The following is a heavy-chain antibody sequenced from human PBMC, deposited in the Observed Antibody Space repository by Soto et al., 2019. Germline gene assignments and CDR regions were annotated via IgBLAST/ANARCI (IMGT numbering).Heavy chain of an antibody. CDR1: GFTFSDYY. V-gene: IGHV3-11*01. CDR2: ISSSANTI. D-gene: IGHD2-15*01. Sequence: PGGSLRLSCAASGFTFSDYYMSWIRQAPGKGLEWVSYISSSANTIYYADSVKGRFTISRDNTKKSLCLQMNSLRAEDTAVYYCARDCSGGSCYSWAFEIWGQGTMVTVSS. J-gene: IGHJ3*02. CDR3: ARDCSGGSCYSWAFEI.